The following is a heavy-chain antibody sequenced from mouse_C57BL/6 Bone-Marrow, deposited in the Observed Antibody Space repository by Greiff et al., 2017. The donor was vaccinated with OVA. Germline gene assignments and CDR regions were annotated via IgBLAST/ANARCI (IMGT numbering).Heavy chain of an antibody. CDR1: GYTFTSYW. J-gene: IGHJ2*01. D-gene: IGHD2-12*01. CDR3: TRLPSYDDIDY. Sequence: QVQLQQPGAELVKPGASVKMSCTASGYTFTSYWITWVKQRPGQGLEWIGDIYPGSGSTNYNEKFKSKATLTVATYSSTAYKQLSILSSEDAAVYCCTRLPSYDDIDYWGQGTTLTVSS. CDR2: IYPGSGST. V-gene: IGHV1-55*01.